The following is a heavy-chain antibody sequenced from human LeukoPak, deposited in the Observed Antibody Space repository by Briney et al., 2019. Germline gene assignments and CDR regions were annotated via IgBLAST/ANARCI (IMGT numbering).Heavy chain of an antibody. V-gene: IGHV1-2*02. CDR3: ARALDYDSSGYYRDY. CDR2: INPNSGGT. D-gene: IGHD3-22*01. CDR1: GYSFADYY. Sequence: ASVKVSCKASGYSFADYYMHWVRQAPGQGLEWMGWINPNSGGTNYAQKFQGRVTMTRDTSISTAYMGLSRLRSDDTAVYYCARALDYDSSGYYRDYWGQGTLVTVSS. J-gene: IGHJ4*02.